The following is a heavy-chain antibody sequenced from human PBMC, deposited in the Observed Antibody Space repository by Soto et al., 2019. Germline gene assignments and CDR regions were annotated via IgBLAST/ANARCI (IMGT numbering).Heavy chain of an antibody. V-gene: IGHV1-69*13. D-gene: IGHD6-19*01. CDR1: GGTFSSYA. CDR2: IIPIFGTA. Sequence: SVKVSCKASGGTFSSYAISWVRQAPGQGLEWMGGIIPIFGTANYAQKFQGRVTITADESTSTAYMGLSSLRSEDTAVYYCAIIAVAGTQDWFDPWGQGTLVTVSS. CDR3: AIIAVAGTQDWFDP. J-gene: IGHJ5*02.